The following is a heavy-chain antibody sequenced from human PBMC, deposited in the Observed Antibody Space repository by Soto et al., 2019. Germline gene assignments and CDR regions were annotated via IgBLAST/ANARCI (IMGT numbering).Heavy chain of an antibody. Sequence: GGSLRLSCAASGFTVSSNYMSWVRQAPGKGLEWVSVIYSGGSTYYADSVKGRFTISRDNSKNTLYLQMNSLRAEDTAVYYCAREIHYDILTGYYAINWFDPWGQGTLVTVSS. D-gene: IGHD3-9*01. CDR1: GFTVSSNY. J-gene: IGHJ5*02. V-gene: IGHV3-66*01. CDR3: AREIHYDILTGYYAINWFDP. CDR2: IYSGGST.